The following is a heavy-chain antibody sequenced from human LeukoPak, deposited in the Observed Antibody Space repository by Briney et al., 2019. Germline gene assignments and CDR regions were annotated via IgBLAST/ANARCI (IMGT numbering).Heavy chain of an antibody. CDR1: GDSISIGNYY. CDR2: IHTSGNI. CDR3: ARDRAGDSFDI. V-gene: IGHV4-61*02. D-gene: IGHD7-27*01. J-gene: IGHJ3*02. Sequence: SETLSLTCTVSGDSISIGNYYLTWIRQSAGKGLEWIGRIHTSGNINYNPSLKSQVTISIDTSKDQFSLNLNSVTAADTAVYYCARDRAGDSFDIWGQGTLVTVSS.